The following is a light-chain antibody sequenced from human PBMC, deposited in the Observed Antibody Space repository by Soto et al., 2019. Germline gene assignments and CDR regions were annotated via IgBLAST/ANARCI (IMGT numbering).Light chain of an antibody. CDR1: QSISSY. CDR3: QQSYSTRWT. Sequence: DIQMTQSPSSLSASVGDRVTITCRASQSISSYLNWYQQKPGKAPMLLIYAASSLQSGVPSRFSGCGSGTDFTLTISRLQPEDFATYYCQQSYSTRWTFGQGTKVEIK. CDR2: AAS. V-gene: IGKV1-39*01. J-gene: IGKJ1*01.